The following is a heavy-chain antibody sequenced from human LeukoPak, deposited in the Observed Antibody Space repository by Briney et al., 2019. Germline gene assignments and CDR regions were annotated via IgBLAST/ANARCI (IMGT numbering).Heavy chain of an antibody. J-gene: IGHJ6*02. V-gene: IGHV4-59*08. CDR3: ARHQPWGTAMGPVMDV. CDR2: IYYSGGT. Sequence: SETLSLTCTVSGGSISTYYWSWIQQPPGKGLEWIGYIYYSGGTNYNPSLKSRVTISVDTSKNQFSLKLSSVTAADTAVYYCARHQPWGTAMGPVMDVWGQGTTASVSS. D-gene: IGHD5-18*01. CDR1: GGSISTYY.